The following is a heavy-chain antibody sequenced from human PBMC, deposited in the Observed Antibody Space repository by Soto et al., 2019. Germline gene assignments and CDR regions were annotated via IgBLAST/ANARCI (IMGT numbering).Heavy chain of an antibody. V-gene: IGHV5-10-1*01. CDR3: ARHPYYGSGQTGNFDY. J-gene: IGHJ4*02. CDR1: GYSFTSYW. D-gene: IGHD3-10*01. Sequence: PGESLKISCKGSGYSFTSYWISWVRQMPGKGLEWMGRIDPSDSYTNYSPSFQGHVTIPADKSISTAYLQWSSLKASDTAMYYCARHPYYGSGQTGNFDYWGQGTLVTVSS. CDR2: IDPSDSYT.